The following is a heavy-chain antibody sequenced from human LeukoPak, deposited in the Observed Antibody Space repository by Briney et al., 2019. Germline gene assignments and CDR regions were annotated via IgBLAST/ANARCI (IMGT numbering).Heavy chain of an antibody. CDR1: GYTFTSYG. Sequence: GASVKVSCKASGYTFTSYGISWVRQAPGQGLEWMGWISAYNGNTNYAQKLQGRVTMTTDTSTSTAYMELRSLRSDDMAVYYCARANMITFGGVIVLDAFDIWGQGTMVTVSS. CDR2: ISAYNGNT. J-gene: IGHJ3*02. V-gene: IGHV1-18*03. CDR3: ARANMITFGGVIVLDAFDI. D-gene: IGHD3-16*02.